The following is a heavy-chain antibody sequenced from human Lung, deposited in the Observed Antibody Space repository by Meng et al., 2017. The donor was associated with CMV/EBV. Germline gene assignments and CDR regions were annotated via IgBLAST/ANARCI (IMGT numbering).Heavy chain of an antibody. CDR2: IPHRGSS. D-gene: IGHD3-10*01. CDR1: GDSITNHNW. J-gene: IGHJ1*01. CDR3: LRRSGGSV. Sequence: QGQWREPGPGLVKPSEPLSLTCAVSGDSITNHNWWAWVRQPPGKGLEWIGEIPHRGSSAYNPSLKSRVSMSIDKSKNQFSLKLTSVTAADTAVYHCLRRSGGSVWGQGTLVTVSS. V-gene: IGHV4-4*02.